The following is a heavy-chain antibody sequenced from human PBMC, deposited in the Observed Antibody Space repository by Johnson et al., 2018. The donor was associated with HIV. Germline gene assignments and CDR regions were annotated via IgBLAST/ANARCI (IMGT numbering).Heavy chain of an antibody. CDR2: ISWDGGST. CDR1: GFTVSSNY. CDR3: AKGSLVGPNDAFDI. V-gene: IGHV3-43*02. Sequence: VQLVETGGGLIQPGGSLRLSCAASGFTVSSNYMSWVRQAPGKGLEWVSLISWDGGSTYYADSVKGRFTISRDNSKNSLYLQMNSLRTEDTALYYCAKGSLVGPNDAFDIWGQGTMVTVSS. J-gene: IGHJ3*02. D-gene: IGHD3-16*02.